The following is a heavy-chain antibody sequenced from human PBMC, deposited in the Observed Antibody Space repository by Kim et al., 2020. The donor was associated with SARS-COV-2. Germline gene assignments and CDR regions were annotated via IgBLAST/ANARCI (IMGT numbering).Heavy chain of an antibody. D-gene: IGHD3-16*01. CDR1: GYSFANQW. CDR2: IYPGDSDT. V-gene: IGHV5-51*01. J-gene: IGHJ6*02. Sequence: GESLKISCKGSGYSFANQWIGWVRQMPGKGLEWMGIIYPGDSDTRYSPSFQGQVTISADKSINTAYLQWSSLKASDTAMYYCARRNAVWHYMDVWGQGTTVTISS. CDR3: ARRNAVWHYMDV.